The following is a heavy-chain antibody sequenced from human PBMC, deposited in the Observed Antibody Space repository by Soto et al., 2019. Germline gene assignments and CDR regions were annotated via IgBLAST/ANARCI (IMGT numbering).Heavy chain of an antibody. Sequence: GESLKISCKGSGYSFTSYWIGWVRQMPGKGLEWMGIIYPGDSDTRYSPSFQGQVTISADKSISTAYLQWSSLKASDTAMYYCARITMVRGVITSYYYYGMDVWGQGTTVTVSS. D-gene: IGHD3-10*01. V-gene: IGHV5-51*01. CDR3: ARITMVRGVITSYYYYGMDV. J-gene: IGHJ6*02. CDR1: GYSFTSYW. CDR2: IYPGDSDT.